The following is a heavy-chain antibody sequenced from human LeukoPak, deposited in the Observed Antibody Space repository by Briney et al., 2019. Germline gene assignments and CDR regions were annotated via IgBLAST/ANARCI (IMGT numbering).Heavy chain of an antibody. CDR2: ISAYNGNT. J-gene: IGHJ4*02. V-gene: IGHV1-18*01. D-gene: IGHD5-12*01. Sequence: KPGESLTISCKASGYTFTSYGISWVRQAPGQGLEWMGWISAYNGNTNYAQKLQGRVTMTTETSTSTAYMELRSLRSDDTAVYYCASSIVATPYYFDYWGQGTLVTVSS. CDR3: ASSIVATPYYFDY. CDR1: GYTFTSYG.